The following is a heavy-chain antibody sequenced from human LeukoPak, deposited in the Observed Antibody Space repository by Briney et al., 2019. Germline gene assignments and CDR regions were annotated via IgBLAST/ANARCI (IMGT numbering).Heavy chain of an antibody. V-gene: IGHV3-23*01. D-gene: IGHD1-14*01. Sequence: GGSLRLSCAASEFTFSNYAMNWVRQAPGKGLEWVSGISGGGGSTYYADSVKGRFTISRNNSKNTLYLQMDSLRAEDTALYYCAKGSGINHYHWIDPWGQGTLVTVSS. J-gene: IGHJ5*02. CDR2: ISGGGGST. CDR3: AKGSGINHYHWIDP. CDR1: EFTFSNYA.